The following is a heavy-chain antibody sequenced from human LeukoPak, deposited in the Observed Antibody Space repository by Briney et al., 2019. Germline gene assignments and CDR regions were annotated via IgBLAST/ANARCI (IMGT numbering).Heavy chain of an antibody. CDR1: GFSVSSNY. J-gene: IGHJ4*02. CDR3: ARESNYYGSGSYQN. Sequence: GGSLRLSCAASGFSVSSNYMSWVRQAPGKGLEWVSVIYSGGSTYYADSVKGRFTISRDNSKNTPYLQMNSLRAEDTAVYYCARESNYYGSGSYQNWGQGTLVTVSS. CDR2: IYSGGST. V-gene: IGHV3-66*01. D-gene: IGHD3-10*01.